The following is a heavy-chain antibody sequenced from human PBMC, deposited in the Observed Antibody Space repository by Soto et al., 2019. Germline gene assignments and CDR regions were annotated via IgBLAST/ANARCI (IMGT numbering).Heavy chain of an antibody. Sequence: PSETLSLTCTVSGGSISSGDYYWSWIRQPPGKGLEWIGYIYFSGSANYNPSLKSRVTISVDTSKNQFSLKLSSVTAADTAVYYCARRYSGYGDYWGQGTLVTVSS. V-gene: IGHV4-61*08. CDR1: GGSISSGDYY. CDR2: IYFSGSA. CDR3: ARRYSGYGDY. J-gene: IGHJ4*02. D-gene: IGHD5-12*01.